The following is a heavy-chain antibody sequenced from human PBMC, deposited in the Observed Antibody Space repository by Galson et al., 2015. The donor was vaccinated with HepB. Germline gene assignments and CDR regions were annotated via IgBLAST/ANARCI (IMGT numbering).Heavy chain of an antibody. Sequence: SLRLSCAASGFTFSSYSMNWVRQAPGKGLEWVSSISSSSSYIYYADSVKGRFTISRDNAKYSLYLQMNSLRAEDTAVYYCARDRQLERRVGYYYGMDVWGQGTTVTVSS. V-gene: IGHV3-21*01. CDR3: ARDRQLERRVGYYYGMDV. J-gene: IGHJ6*02. CDR1: GFTFSSYS. CDR2: ISSSSSYI. D-gene: IGHD1-1*01.